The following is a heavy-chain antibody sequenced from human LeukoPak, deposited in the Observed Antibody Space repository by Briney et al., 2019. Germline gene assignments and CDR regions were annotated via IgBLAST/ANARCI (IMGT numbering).Heavy chain of an antibody. V-gene: IGHV3-23*01. Sequence: PGGSRRLSCAASGFTFSIYAMTWVRQAPGKGLEWVSAISGSGGGTYYADSVKGRFTISRDNSKNTLYLQMNSLRAEDTAVYYCAKLVAAKRFEEFDYWGQGTLVTVSS. CDR1: GFTFSIYA. CDR2: ISGSGGGT. CDR3: AKLVAAKRFEEFDY. D-gene: IGHD2-15*01. J-gene: IGHJ4*02.